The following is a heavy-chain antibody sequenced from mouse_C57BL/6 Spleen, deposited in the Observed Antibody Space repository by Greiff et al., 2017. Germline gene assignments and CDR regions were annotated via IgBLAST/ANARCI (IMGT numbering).Heavy chain of an antibody. Sequence: EVKVEESGGGLVQPGGSMKLSCVASGFTFSNYWMNWVRQSPEKGLEWVAQIRLKSDNYATHYAESVKGRFTISRDDSKSSVYLQMNNLRAEDTGIYYCTGHDLYVDYFDYWGQGTTLTVSS. CDR3: TGHDLYVDYFDY. CDR2: IRLKSDNYAT. CDR1: GFTFSNYW. V-gene: IGHV6-3*01. J-gene: IGHJ2*01. D-gene: IGHD1-1*01.